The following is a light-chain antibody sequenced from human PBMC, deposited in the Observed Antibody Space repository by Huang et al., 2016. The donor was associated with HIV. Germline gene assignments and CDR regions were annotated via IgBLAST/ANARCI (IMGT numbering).Light chain of an antibody. V-gene: IGKV1-12*02. CDR2: ATS. J-gene: IGKJ4*01. CDR1: QDISTW. CDR3: QQANNFPFT. Sequence: DIQMTQSPSSVYASVGDRVTITCRASQDISTWLAWYQQKPGKAPKRLIYATSTFQSGVPSRFSGSGSGTAFTLTISSLQPEDCATYYCQQANNFPFTFGGGTRVAI.